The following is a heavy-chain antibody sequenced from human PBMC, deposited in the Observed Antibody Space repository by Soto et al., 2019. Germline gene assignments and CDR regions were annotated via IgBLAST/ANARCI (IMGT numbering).Heavy chain of an antibody. J-gene: IGHJ4*02. CDR3: ATVGRANYFDN. CDR1: GFTFSSYA. Sequence: XESLRLSCAASGFTFSSYALTWVRQAPGKGLEWVSVISGGGINTLYADSVKGRFTISRDNSKNTLYLQMNSLRADDTAVYYCATVGRANYFDNWGQGTLVTVSS. CDR2: ISGGGINT. V-gene: IGHV3-23*01.